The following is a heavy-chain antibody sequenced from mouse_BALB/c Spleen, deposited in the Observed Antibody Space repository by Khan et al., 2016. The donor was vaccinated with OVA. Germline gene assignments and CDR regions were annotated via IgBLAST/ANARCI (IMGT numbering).Heavy chain of an antibody. D-gene: IGHD4-1*01. CDR2: ISSGGDYT. V-gene: IGHV5-6*01. J-gene: IGHJ3*01. CDR3: ASRLTGSFAY. CDR1: GFTFSSYS. Sequence: EVELVESGGDLVKPGGSLKLSCAASGFTFSSYSMSWVRQTPDKRLEWVATISSGGDYTYYPDNVKGRFTISRDNAKNTLYLQMSSLKSEDTAMYYCASRLTGSFAYWGHGTLVTVSA.